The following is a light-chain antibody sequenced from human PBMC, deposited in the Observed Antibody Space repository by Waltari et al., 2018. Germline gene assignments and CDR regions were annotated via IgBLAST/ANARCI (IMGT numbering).Light chain of an antibody. J-gene: IGLJ3*02. V-gene: IGLV2-23*01. CDR1: SSDVGSYNL. Sequence: QSALTQPASVPGSPGQSTTISCPATSSDVGSYNLVPWYQQHPGKAPKPMIYEGSKRPSGVSNRFSGSKSGNTASLTISGLQAEDEADYYCCSYAGSSTWVFGGGTKLTVL. CDR3: CSYAGSSTWV. CDR2: EGS.